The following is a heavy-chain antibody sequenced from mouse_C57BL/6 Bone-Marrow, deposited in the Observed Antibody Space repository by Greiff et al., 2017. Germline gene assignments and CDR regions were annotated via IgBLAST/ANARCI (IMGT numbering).Heavy chain of an antibody. Sequence: VQLQQPGAELVRPGTSVKLSCKASGYTFTSYWMHWVKQRPGQGLEWIGVIVPSDSYTYYNQKFKGKATLTVDTSSSTAYMQLSSLASADSAVYSCAREGLRRRYFDYWGQGTTLTVSS. CDR3: AREGLRRRYFDY. CDR1: GYTFTSYW. V-gene: IGHV1-59*01. CDR2: IVPSDSYT. D-gene: IGHD2-2*01. J-gene: IGHJ2*01.